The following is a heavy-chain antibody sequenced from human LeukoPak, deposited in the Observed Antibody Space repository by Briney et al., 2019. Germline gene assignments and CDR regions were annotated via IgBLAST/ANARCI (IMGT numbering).Heavy chain of an antibody. CDR2: INSDGSST. D-gene: IGHD6-19*01. V-gene: IGHV3-74*01. Sequence: GSLRLSCAASGFTFSSYWMHWVRQAPGKGLVWVSRINSDGSSTSYADSVKGRFTISRDNAKNTLYLQMNSLRAEDTAVYYCARGIAVAATIDYWGQGTLVTVSS. CDR3: ARGIAVAATIDY. CDR1: GFTFSSYW. J-gene: IGHJ4*02.